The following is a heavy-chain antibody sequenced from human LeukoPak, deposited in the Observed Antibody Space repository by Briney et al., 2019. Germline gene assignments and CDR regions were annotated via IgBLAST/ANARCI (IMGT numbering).Heavy chain of an antibody. CDR2: ISGSGGST. J-gene: IGHJ1*01. Sequence: GRSLRLSCAASGFTFSTYGMHWVRQAPGKGLEWVSAISGSGGSTYYADSVKGRFTISRDNSKNTLYLQMNSLRAEDTAVYYCAKDPSPLRFLEWLSEYFQHWGQGTLVTVSS. CDR1: GFTFSTYG. V-gene: IGHV3-23*01. D-gene: IGHD3-3*01. CDR3: AKDPSPLRFLEWLSEYFQH.